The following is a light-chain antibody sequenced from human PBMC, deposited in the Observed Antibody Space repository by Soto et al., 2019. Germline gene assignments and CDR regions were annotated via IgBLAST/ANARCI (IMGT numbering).Light chain of an antibody. J-gene: IGLJ2*01. CDR1: SSDVGGYNY. CDR3: TSYTSGTTHVV. CDR2: DVS. Sequence: QSVLTQPASVSGSPGQSITISCTGTSSDVGGYNYVSWYQHHPGKAPKLVIYDVSNRPSGFSSRFSGSKSGNAASLTISGLQDEDEADYYCTSYTSGTTHVVFGGGTKLTVL. V-gene: IGLV2-14*03.